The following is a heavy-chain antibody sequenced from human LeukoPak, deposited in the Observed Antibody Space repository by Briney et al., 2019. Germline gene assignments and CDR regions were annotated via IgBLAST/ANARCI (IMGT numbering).Heavy chain of an antibody. CDR1: GFTFSDAW. V-gene: IGHV3-15*01. Sequence: GGSLRLSCVASGFTFSDAWMSWVRQAPGKGLEWVGRIKSKIDGGTIDYAAPVKGRFTISRDDSRNTLYLQMNSFKTEDTAVYYCTTRRQDGWWGQGTLVTVSS. CDR3: TTRRQDGW. CDR2: IKSKIDGGTI. J-gene: IGHJ4*02. D-gene: IGHD2-15*01.